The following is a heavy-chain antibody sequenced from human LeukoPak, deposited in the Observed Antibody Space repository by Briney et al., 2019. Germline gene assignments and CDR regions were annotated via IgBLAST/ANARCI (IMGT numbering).Heavy chain of an antibody. V-gene: IGHV3-23*01. D-gene: IGHD5-18*01. CDR3: AGGYSYGHRYFRPLRTYNWFDP. Sequence: PGGSLRLSCAASGFTFSSYGMSWVRQAPGKGLEWVSAISGSGGSTYYADSVKGRFTISRDNSKNTLYLQMNSLRAEDTAVYYCAGGYSYGHRYFRPLRTYNWFDPWGQGTLVTVSS. CDR1: GFTFSSYG. J-gene: IGHJ5*02. CDR2: ISGSGGST.